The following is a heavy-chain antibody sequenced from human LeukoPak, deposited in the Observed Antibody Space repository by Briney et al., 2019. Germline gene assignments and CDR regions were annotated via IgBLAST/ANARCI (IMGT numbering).Heavy chain of an antibody. J-gene: IGHJ4*02. CDR1: GVSISSFH. CDR3: ARDGYYDSSGYSYFDY. V-gene: IGHV4-4*07. CDR2: VHTSGTS. D-gene: IGHD3-22*01. Sequence: SETLSLTCTVSGVSISSFHWSWIRQPAGKGREWIGRVHTSGTSNYNPSPESRVTMSGDTSKNQFSLSLSSVTAADTAVYYCARDGYYDSSGYSYFDYWGQGTLVTVSA.